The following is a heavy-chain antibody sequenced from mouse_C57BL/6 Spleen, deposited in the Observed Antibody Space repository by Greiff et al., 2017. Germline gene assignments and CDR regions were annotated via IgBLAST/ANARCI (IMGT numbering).Heavy chain of an antibody. V-gene: IGHV3-6*01. J-gene: IGHJ2*01. CDR3: ASEGTAFFDY. CDR1: GYSITSGYY. D-gene: IGHD4-1*01. CDR2: ISYDGSN. Sequence: EVQLQQSGPGLVKPSQSLSLTCSVTGYSITSGYYWNWIRQFPGNKLEWMGYISYDGSNNYNPSLKNRISITRDTSKNQFFLKLNSVTTEDTATYYCASEGTAFFDYWGQGTTLTVSS.